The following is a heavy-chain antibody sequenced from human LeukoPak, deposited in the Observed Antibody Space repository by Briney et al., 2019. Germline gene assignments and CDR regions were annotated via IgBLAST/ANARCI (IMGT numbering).Heavy chain of an antibody. Sequence: PSEALSLTCTVSGGSIGSGGYYWSWIRQHPGKGLEWIGYIYYSGSTYYNPSLKSRVTISVDTTKNQFSLKLSSVTAADTAVYYCARAGSGSYTYYHYYMDVWGKGTTVTVSS. D-gene: IGHD3-10*01. J-gene: IGHJ6*03. CDR1: GGSIGSGGYY. CDR2: IYYSGST. V-gene: IGHV4-31*03. CDR3: ARAGSGSYTYYHYYMDV.